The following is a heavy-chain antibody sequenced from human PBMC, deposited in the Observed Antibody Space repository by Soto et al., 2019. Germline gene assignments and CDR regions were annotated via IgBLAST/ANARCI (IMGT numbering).Heavy chain of an antibody. CDR1: GGSISSGGYS. Sequence: ASETLSLTCAVSGGSISSGGYSWSWIRQPPGKGLEWIGYIYYSGSTNYNPSLKSRVTISVDTSKNQFSLRLASVTAADTAVYYCARTLPNRQLFDSWSQGTLVTVSS. CDR3: ARTLPNRQLFDS. D-gene: IGHD1-1*01. J-gene: IGHJ4*02. V-gene: IGHV4-61*08. CDR2: IYYSGST.